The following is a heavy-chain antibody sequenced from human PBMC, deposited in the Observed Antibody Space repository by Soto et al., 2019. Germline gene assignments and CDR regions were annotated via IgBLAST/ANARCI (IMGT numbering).Heavy chain of an antibody. J-gene: IGHJ5*02. Sequence: WASVKVSCKASGGTFSSYAISWVRQAPGQGLEWMGGIIPIFGTANYAQKFQGRVTITADESTSTAYMELSSLRSEDTAVYYCARDLGYYDSSGYYYRHGPNWFDPWGQGTLVTVSS. CDR1: GGTFSSYA. CDR2: IIPIFGTA. CDR3: ARDLGYYDSSGYYYRHGPNWFDP. D-gene: IGHD3-22*01. V-gene: IGHV1-69*13.